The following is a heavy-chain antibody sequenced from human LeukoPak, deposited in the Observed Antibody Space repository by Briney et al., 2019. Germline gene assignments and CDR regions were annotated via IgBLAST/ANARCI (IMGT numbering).Heavy chain of an antibody. D-gene: IGHD2-2*01. J-gene: IGHJ6*03. Sequence: SETLSLTCTVSGGSISSGDYYWSWIRQPPGKGLEWIGYIYYSGSTYYNPSLKSRVTISVDTSKNQFSLKLSSVTAADTAVYYCARVLYCSSTSCLNYYYMDVWGKGTTVTVSS. CDR2: IYYSGST. CDR1: GGSISSGDYY. V-gene: IGHV4-30-4*08. CDR3: ARVLYCSSTSCLNYYYMDV.